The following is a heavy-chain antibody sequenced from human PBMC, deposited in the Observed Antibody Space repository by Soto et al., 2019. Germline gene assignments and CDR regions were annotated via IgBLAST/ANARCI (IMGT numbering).Heavy chain of an antibody. CDR1: GGTFSTYA. Sequence: ASVKVSCKASGGTFSTYAIDWVRQAPGQGLEWMGGIIPLFGTAKYAQNFQGRITITADESTNTAYMELRRLRSQDTAVYYCARGVQYDSSGYYYFYWGQGTLVTVSS. V-gene: IGHV1-69*13. CDR2: IIPLFGTA. CDR3: ARGVQYDSSGYYYFY. D-gene: IGHD3-22*01. J-gene: IGHJ4*02.